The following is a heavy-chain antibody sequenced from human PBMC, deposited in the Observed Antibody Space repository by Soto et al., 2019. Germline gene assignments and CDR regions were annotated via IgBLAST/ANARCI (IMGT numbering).Heavy chain of an antibody. CDR2: IIPMFDTP. J-gene: IGHJ4*02. D-gene: IGHD2-15*01. V-gene: IGHV1-69*13. CDR1: GGTFSSDS. CDR3: ARSGGLDRDFNY. Sequence: SVKVSCQASGGTFSSDSYSWVRQAPGQGLEWMGGIIPMFDTPIYAQKFQDRVTITADESTSTAYMQLSSLRSGDTAVYYCARSGGLDRDFNYWGQGSLVTVSS.